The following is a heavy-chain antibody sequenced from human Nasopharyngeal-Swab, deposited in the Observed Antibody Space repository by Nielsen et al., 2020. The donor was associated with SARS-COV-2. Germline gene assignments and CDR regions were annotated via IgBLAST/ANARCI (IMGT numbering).Heavy chain of an antibody. CDR3: AKDSPHSPPGDRVFDY. Sequence: GGSLRLSCAASGFTFSSYAMSWVRQAPGKGLEWVSAISGGGHSTYYADSVKGRFTISRDNSKNTLYLQMNSLRAEDTAVYYCAKDSPHSPPGDRVFDYWGQGTLVTVSS. D-gene: IGHD7-27*01. J-gene: IGHJ4*02. CDR1: GFTFSSYA. CDR2: ISGGGHST. V-gene: IGHV3-23*01.